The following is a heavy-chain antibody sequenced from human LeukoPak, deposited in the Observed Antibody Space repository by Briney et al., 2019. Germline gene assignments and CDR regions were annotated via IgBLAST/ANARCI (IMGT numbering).Heavy chain of an antibody. CDR3: VRLLYCGGDCFSFVLES. V-gene: IGHV4-59*01. CDR2: IFYTGST. CDR1: GDSISGFY. D-gene: IGHD2-21*02. Sequence: SETLSLTCTVTGDSISGFYWSWIRQSPGKALEWIGYIFYTGSTNYNPSLKSRVSMSLDTSKNQLFLKLNTVTAADTAVYFCVRLLYCGGDCFSFVLESWGQGALVTVSS. J-gene: IGHJ4*02.